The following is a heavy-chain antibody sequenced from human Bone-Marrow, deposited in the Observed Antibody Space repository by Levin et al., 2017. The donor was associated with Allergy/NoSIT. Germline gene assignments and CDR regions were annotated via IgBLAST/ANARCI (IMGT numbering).Heavy chain of an antibody. Sequence: ASVKVSCKASGYTFTGYYMHWVRQAPGQGLEGMGWINPNSGGTNYAQKFQGRVTMTRDTSISTAYMELSRLRSDDTAVYYCAFSGYYYGPFDSWGQGTLVTVSS. CDR1: GYTFTGYY. CDR3: AFSGYYYGPFDS. D-gene: IGHD3-22*01. CDR2: INPNSGGT. V-gene: IGHV1-2*02. J-gene: IGHJ4*02.